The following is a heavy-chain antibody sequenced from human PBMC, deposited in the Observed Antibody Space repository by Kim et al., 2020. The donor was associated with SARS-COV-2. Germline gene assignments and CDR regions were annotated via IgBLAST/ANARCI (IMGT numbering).Heavy chain of an antibody. CDR1: GFIFSDFT. CDR3: FSALSGSPS. Sequence: GGSLRLSCAASGFIFSDFTMHWVRQASGKGLEWVGHVKKKVSNYATAYSASVEGRFTISRDDSRNTAYLQMNSLKIEDTAVYYCFSALSGSPSWGQGTLVTVSS. CDR2: VKKKVSNYAT. V-gene: IGHV3-73*01. D-gene: IGHD5-12*01. J-gene: IGHJ4*02.